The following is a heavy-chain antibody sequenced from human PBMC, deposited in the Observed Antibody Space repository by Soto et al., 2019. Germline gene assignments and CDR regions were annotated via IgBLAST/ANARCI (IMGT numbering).Heavy chain of an antibody. Sequence: ASVKVSCKASGYTFTSSDINWVRQATGQGLEWMGWMNPNSGNTGYAQKFQGRVTMTRNTSISTAYMELSSLRSEDTALYYCARVAIGWDSSSWPHWGQGTLVTVSS. CDR1: GYTFTSSD. CDR2: MNPNSGNT. J-gene: IGHJ4*02. V-gene: IGHV1-8*01. D-gene: IGHD6-13*01. CDR3: ARVAIGWDSSSWPH.